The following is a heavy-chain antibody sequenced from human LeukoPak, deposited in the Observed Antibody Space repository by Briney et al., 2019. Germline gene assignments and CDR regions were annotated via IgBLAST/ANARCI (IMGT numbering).Heavy chain of an antibody. V-gene: IGHV1-46*01. J-gene: IGHJ4*02. CDR1: GYTFTSYY. CDR2: INPSGGST. D-gene: IGHD6-13*01. CDR3: ARVPYSSSWPDY. Sequence: GASVKVSCKASGYTFTSYYMHWVRQAPGQGLEWMGIINPSGGSTSYAQKFQGRVTMTRDTSISTAYMELSRLRSDDTAVYYCARVPYSSSWPDYWGQGTLVTVSS.